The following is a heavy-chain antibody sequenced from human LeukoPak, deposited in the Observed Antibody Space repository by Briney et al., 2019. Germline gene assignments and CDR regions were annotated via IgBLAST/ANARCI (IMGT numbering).Heavy chain of an antibody. CDR2: IYISGST. V-gene: IGHV4-4*07. Sequence: WETLALTCTVSGGALSRYYRSWIRQRAGKGLEWIGQIYISGSTSYNASLKSRVTMSVDTAKDEFSLKRSTVTDADTAVYFCARDDDTRGHYFDSWGQGTLVHVSS. CDR1: GGALSRYY. D-gene: IGHD3-22*01. J-gene: IGHJ4*02. CDR3: ARDDDTRGHYFDS.